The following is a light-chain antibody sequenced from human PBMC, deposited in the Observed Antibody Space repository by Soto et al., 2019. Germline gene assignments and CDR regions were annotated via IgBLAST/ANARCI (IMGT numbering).Light chain of an antibody. CDR2: GAS. V-gene: IGKV3-20*01. CDR1: QSVSSFY. J-gene: IGKJ1*01. Sequence: EIGLTQSPGTLSLSPGERATLSCRASQSVSSFYLAWYQQKPGQPPRLLISGASSRDAGSPDRFSGGGSGTDFPLSISRLEPEAFAVYYCQQCARSPWTFGQGTKVEIK. CDR3: QQCARSPWT.